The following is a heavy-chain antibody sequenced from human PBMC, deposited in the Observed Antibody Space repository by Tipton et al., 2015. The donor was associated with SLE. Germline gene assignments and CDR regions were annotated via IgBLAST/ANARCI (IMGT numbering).Heavy chain of an antibody. D-gene: IGHD1-26*01. CDR1: GGSISSYY. J-gene: IGHJ6*03. CDR2: INDSGST. Sequence: TLSLTCTVSGGSISSYYWSWIRQPPGKGLEWIGEINDSGSTNYNPSLKSRVTISVDTSKNQFSLKLGSVTAADTAVYYCARSGSYPYYYYYMDVWGKGTTVTVSS. CDR3: ARSGSYPYYYYYMDV. V-gene: IGHV4-34*01.